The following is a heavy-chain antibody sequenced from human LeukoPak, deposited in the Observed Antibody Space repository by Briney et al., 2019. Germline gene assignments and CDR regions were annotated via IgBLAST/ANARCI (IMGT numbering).Heavy chain of an antibody. Sequence: SETLSLTCAVYGGSFSGYYWSWIRQPPGKGLEWIEEINHSGSTNYNPSLKSRVTISVATSKSQCSLKLSSVTAADTAVYYCTRGGERSGFDYWGQGTLLTVSS. V-gene: IGHV4-34*01. CDR3: TRGGERSGFDY. CDR1: GGSFSGYY. CDR2: INHSGST. J-gene: IGHJ4*02. D-gene: IGHD3-22*01.